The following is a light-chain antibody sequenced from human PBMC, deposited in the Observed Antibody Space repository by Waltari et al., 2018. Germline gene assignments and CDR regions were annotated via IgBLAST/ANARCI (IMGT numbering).Light chain of an antibody. CDR3: QQRKIWPPLT. CDR2: DAS. Sequence: EVVLTQSPATLSLSPGERATLSCRASQSVDIYLAWYQQKPGQAPRLLIYDASNRATGIPARFSGSGSWTDFTLTISSLEPEDFAVYYCQQRKIWPPLTFGGGTKVEIK. V-gene: IGKV3-11*01. CDR1: QSVDIY. J-gene: IGKJ4*01.